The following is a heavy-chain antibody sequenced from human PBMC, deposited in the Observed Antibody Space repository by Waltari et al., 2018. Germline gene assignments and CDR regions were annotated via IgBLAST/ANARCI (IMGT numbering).Heavy chain of an antibody. J-gene: IGHJ5*02. CDR2: SIPILGIA. D-gene: IGHD6-19*01. V-gene: IGHV1-69*08. CDR1: GGTFSSYT. CDR3: ARDMGSSGWYIGDNNWFDP. Sequence: QVQLVQSGAEVKKPGSSVKVSCKASGGTFSSYTISWVRQAPGQGLEWMGRSIPILGIANYAQKFQGRVTITADKSTSTAYMELSSLRSEDTAVYYCARDMGSSGWYIGDNNWFDPWGQGTLVTVSS.